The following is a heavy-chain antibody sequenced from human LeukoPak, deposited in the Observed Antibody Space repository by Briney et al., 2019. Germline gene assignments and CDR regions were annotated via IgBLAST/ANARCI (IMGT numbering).Heavy chain of an antibody. CDR2: ISYDGSNK. Sequence: GGSLRLSCAASGFTFSSYAMHWVRQASGKGLEWVAVISYDGSNKYYADSVKGRFTISRDNSKNTLYLQMNSLRAEDTAVYYCAREHDYGDYGTFDYWGQGTLVTVSS. J-gene: IGHJ4*02. V-gene: IGHV3-30*04. D-gene: IGHD4-17*01. CDR3: AREHDYGDYGTFDY. CDR1: GFTFSSYA.